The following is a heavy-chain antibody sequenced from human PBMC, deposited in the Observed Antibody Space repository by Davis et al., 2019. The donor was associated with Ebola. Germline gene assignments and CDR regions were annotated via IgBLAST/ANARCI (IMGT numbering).Heavy chain of an antibody. Sequence: GESLKISCKGSGYSFTSYWISWVRQMPGKGLEWMGRIDPSDSYTNYSPSFQGHVTISADKSISTAYLQWSSLKASDTAMYYCARRTTPGELSSYFTDWGQGTLVTVSS. CDR1: GYSFTSYW. CDR2: IDPSDSYT. D-gene: IGHD3-16*02. CDR3: ARRTTPGELSSYFTD. J-gene: IGHJ4*02. V-gene: IGHV5-10-1*01.